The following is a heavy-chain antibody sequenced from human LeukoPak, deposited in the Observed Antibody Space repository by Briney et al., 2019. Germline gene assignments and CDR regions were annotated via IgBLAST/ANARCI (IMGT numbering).Heavy chain of an antibody. CDR2: ISHDGANK. J-gene: IGHJ4*02. Sequence: PGGSLRLSCAASGFTFRSYGMNWVRQAPDKGLEWVASISHDGANKHHAESVRGRFTISRDNSKNTLYLQMNRLRAEHTAVYHCAPGTSSGSYLMALAEFHYWPQGPLVPVPS. CDR1: GFTFRSYG. CDR3: APGTSSGSYLMALAEFHY. D-gene: IGHD1-26*01. V-gene: IGHV3-30*12.